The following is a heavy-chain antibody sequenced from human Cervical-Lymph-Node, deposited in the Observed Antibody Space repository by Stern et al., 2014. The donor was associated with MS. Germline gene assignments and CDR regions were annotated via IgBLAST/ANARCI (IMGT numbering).Heavy chain of an antibody. Sequence: QLQLQESGPGLVKPSETLSLTGTVSGDSINSPDYYWGWFRQPPGQGLEWIVSINYSGTTYYNPSLRSRIPISADPSKTQSSLKLYSGTAADTAVYYCARQGSSIAARLRLIDYWGLGTLVTVSS. J-gene: IGHJ4*02. CDR1: GDSINSPDYY. V-gene: IGHV4-39*01. D-gene: IGHD6-6*01. CDR3: ARQGSSIAARLRLIDY. CDR2: INYSGTT.